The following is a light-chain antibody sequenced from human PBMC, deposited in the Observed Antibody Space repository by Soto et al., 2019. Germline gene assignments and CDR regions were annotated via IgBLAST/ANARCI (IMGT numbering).Light chain of an antibody. CDR1: QSISNY. V-gene: IGKV1-39*01. CDR2: AAS. Sequence: DMEMTQSPSSLSASVGDRVTITCRASQSISNYLNWYQHKPGKVPKLLIYAASSLQSGVPTRFSGSGSATDFTLTINSLQPADFATYYCQQSYGTPLTFGGGTKIEIK. CDR3: QQSYGTPLT. J-gene: IGKJ4*01.